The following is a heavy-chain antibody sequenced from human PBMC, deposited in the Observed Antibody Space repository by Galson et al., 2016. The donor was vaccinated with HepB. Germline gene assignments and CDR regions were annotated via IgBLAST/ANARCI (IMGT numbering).Heavy chain of an antibody. J-gene: IGHJ4*02. Sequence: SVKVSCKASGGTFSSYNFVWVRQAPGQGLEWVGRIIPLLEIANYAQKLQGRVTLTADKSTNTAYMQLRSLTSGDTAIYFCAIFPSASHYKYSGLDVWGQGTLVTVSS. D-gene: IGHD3-10*01. CDR2: IIPLLEIA. CDR3: AIFPSASHYKYSGLDV. V-gene: IGHV1-69*02. CDR1: GGTFSSYN.